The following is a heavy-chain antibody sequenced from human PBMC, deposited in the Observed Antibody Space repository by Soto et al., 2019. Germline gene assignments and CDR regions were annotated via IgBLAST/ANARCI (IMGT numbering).Heavy chain of an antibody. J-gene: IGHJ6*02. CDR2: IIPIFGTA. Sequence: VKVSCKASGGTFSSNAISWVRQAPGQGLEWMGGIIPIFGTANYAQKFQGRVTITADESTSTAYMELSSLRSEDTAVYYCARDKAGRRFGELLGGMDVWGQGTTVTVSS. D-gene: IGHD3-10*01. CDR1: GGTFSSNA. V-gene: IGHV1-69*01. CDR3: ARDKAGRRFGELLGGMDV.